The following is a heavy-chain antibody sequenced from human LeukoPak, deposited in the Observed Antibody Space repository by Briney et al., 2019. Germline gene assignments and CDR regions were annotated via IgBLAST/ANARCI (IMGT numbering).Heavy chain of an antibody. D-gene: IGHD3-22*01. CDR3: AKDINYYDSSGSDY. CDR1: GFTFSSCG. Sequence: TGGSLRLSCAASGFTFSSCGMHWVRQAPGKGLEWVAFIRYDGSNKYYADSVKGRFTISRDNSKNTLYLQMNSLRAEDTAVYYCAKDINYYDSSGSDYWGQGTLVTVSS. CDR2: IRYDGSNK. J-gene: IGHJ4*02. V-gene: IGHV3-30*02.